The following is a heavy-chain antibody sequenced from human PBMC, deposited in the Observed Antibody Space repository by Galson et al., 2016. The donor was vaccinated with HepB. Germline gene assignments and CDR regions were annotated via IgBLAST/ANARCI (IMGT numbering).Heavy chain of an antibody. D-gene: IGHD2-8*01. Sequence: SLRLSCAAFGFSVSSNDASWVRQAPGKGLEWVSVSYSGGRTCYADSVKGRFTVSRDNSKNTLYLQMNSLRVEDTAVYYCAREGCINGACHLDGFDVWGQGTMVTVSS. V-gene: IGHV3-53*01. CDR2: SYSGGRT. CDR1: GFSVSSND. J-gene: IGHJ3*01. CDR3: AREGCINGACHLDGFDV.